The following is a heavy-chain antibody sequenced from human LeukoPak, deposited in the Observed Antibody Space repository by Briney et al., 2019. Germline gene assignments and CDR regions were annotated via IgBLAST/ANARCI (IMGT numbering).Heavy chain of an antibody. V-gene: IGHV1-69*13. Sequence: SVKVSCKASGGTFSSYAISWVRQAPGQGLEWMGGIIPIFGTANYAQKLQGRVTITADESTSTAYMELSSLRSEDTAVYYCAGGLVVVVAARTYYYYYMDVWGKGTTVTISS. CDR3: AGGLVVVVAARTYYYYYMDV. D-gene: IGHD2-15*01. J-gene: IGHJ6*03. CDR2: IIPIFGTA. CDR1: GGTFSSYA.